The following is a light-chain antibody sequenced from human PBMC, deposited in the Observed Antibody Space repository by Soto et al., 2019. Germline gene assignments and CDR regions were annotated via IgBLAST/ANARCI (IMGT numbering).Light chain of an antibody. Sequence: QSALTQPASVSGSPGQSITISCTATSSDAGGYNYVSWYQQHPGKAPKLMIYDVSNRPSGVSNRFSGSKSGNTASLTISGLQAEDEADYYCRSYTSTTTVFGGGTKLTVL. V-gene: IGLV2-14*01. CDR1: SSDAGGYNY. CDR2: DVS. J-gene: IGLJ2*01. CDR3: RSYTSTTTV.